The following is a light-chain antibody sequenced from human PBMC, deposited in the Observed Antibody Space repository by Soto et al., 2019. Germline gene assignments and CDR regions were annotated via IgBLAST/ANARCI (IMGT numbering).Light chain of an antibody. J-gene: IGLJ1*01. V-gene: IGLV2-23*01. CDR3: CSFVGRYV. Sequence: QSVLTQPASVSGSPGQSITISCTGTSSDVGSYNLVSWYQHHPGKAPKLIIYEGSKRPSGISDRFSGSKSGNTASLTISGLQAEDEADYYCCSFVGRYVFGPGTKVTVL. CDR2: EGS. CDR1: SSDVGSYNL.